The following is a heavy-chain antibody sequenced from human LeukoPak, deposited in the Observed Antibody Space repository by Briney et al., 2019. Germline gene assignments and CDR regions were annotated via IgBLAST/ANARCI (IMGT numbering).Heavy chain of an antibody. J-gene: IGHJ4*02. CDR2: ISGSGGST. Sequence: GGSLRLSCAASGFTFSSYAMSWVRQAPGKGLEWVSAISGSGGSTYYADSVKGRFTISRDNSKNTLYLQMNSLRAEDTAVYYCARDRSKTVTTNLLVYWGQGTLVTVSS. CDR3: ARDRSKTVTTNLLVY. V-gene: IGHV3-23*01. D-gene: IGHD4-17*01. CDR1: GFTFSSYA.